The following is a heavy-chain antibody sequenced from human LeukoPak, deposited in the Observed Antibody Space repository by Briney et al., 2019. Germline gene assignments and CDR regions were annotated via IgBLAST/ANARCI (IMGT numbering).Heavy chain of an antibody. J-gene: IGHJ4*02. Sequence: GGSLRLSCAASGFTFSSYSMNWVRQAPGKGLEWVSSISSSSSYIYYADSVKGRFTISRDNSKNTLYLQMNSLRAEDTAVYYCAKDRRVVVVAAVDYFDYWGQGTLVTVSS. CDR3: AKDRRVVVVAAVDYFDY. D-gene: IGHD2-15*01. CDR2: ISSSSSYI. V-gene: IGHV3-21*04. CDR1: GFTFSSYS.